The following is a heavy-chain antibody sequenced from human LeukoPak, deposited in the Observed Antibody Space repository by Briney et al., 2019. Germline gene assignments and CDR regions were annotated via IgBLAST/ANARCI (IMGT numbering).Heavy chain of an antibody. V-gene: IGHV1-2*02. CDR2: INPHRGDT. CDR3: AIITVTTSPFDY. D-gene: IGHD4-17*01. CDR1: GYTFTGYY. J-gene: IGHJ4*02. Sequence: ASVKVSCKASGYTFTGYYMHWARQAPGQGLEWMGWINPHRGDTNYAQKFQGRVTVTRDTSISTAYMELSSLRSDDTAVYYCAIITVTTSPFDYWGQGTLVTVSS.